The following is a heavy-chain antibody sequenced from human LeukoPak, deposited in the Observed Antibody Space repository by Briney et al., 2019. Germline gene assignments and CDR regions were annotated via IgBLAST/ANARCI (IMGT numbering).Heavy chain of an antibody. J-gene: IGHJ4*02. CDR1: GFTFSSYA. Sequence: GGSLRLSCAASGFTFSSYAMHWVRQAPGKGLEWVAVISYDGSNKYYADSVKCRFTISRDNSKNTLCLQMNSLRAEDTAVYYCARDSAPSIAAAGRTDYWGQGTLVTVSS. D-gene: IGHD6-13*01. CDR3: ARDSAPSIAAAGRTDY. CDR2: ISYDGSNK. V-gene: IGHV3-30-3*01.